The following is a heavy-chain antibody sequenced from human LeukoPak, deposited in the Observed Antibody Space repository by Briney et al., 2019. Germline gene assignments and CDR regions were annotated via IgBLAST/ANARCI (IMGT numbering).Heavy chain of an antibody. D-gene: IGHD3-10*01. CDR2: IYSGGST. J-gene: IGHJ4*02. V-gene: IGHV3-53*01. Sequence: PGGFLRLSCAASGFTVSSNYMSWVRQAPGKGLEWVSVIYSGGSTYYADSVKGRFTISRDNAKNSLYLQMNSLRAEDTSIYYCARDPRFHYGSGSTSDYWGQGTLVTVSS. CDR3: ARDPRFHYGSGSTSDY. CDR1: GFTVSSNY.